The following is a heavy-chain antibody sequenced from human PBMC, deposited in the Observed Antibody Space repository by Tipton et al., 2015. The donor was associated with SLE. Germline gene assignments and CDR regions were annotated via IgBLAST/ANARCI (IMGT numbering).Heavy chain of an antibody. CDR1: GGSVSSNY. CDR2: IDYRDIT. V-gene: IGHV4-59*02. CDR3: ASELLPPYGMDV. J-gene: IGHJ6*02. D-gene: IGHD2-15*01. Sequence: TLSLTCTVSGGSVSSNYWSWIRQPPGKGLEWIGYIDYRDITNYNPSLKSRVTMSIDTSKNQFSLKLNSVTAADTAVYYCASELLPPYGMDVWGQGTTVTVSS.